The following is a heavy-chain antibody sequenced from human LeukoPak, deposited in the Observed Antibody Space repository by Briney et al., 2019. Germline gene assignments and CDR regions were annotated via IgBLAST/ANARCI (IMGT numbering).Heavy chain of an antibody. V-gene: IGHV1-69*13. CDR1: GGTFSSYA. CDR2: IIPIFGTA. D-gene: IGHD3-10*01. J-gene: IGHJ4*02. CDR3: ARGRERFGELLLSY. Sequence: ASVKVSCKASGGTFSSYAISWVRQAPGQGLEWMGGIIPIFGTANYAQKFQGRVTITADESTSTAYMELSSLRSEDTAVYYCARGRERFGELLLSYWGQGTLVTVSS.